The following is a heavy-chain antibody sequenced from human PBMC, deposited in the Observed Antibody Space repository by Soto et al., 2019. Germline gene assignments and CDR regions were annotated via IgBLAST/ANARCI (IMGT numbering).Heavy chain of an antibody. CDR2: IYPGDSDT. CDR3: ARPLRTAGYCGGDCYDAFDI. Sequence: GESLKISCKGSGYGFTSYWIGWVRQMPGKGLEWMGIIYPGDSDTRYSRSFQGQVTISADKSISTAYLQWSSLKASDTAMYYCARPLRTAGYCGGDCYDAFDIWGQGTMVPVSS. V-gene: IGHV5-51*01. D-gene: IGHD2-21*02. CDR1: GYGFTSYW. J-gene: IGHJ3*02.